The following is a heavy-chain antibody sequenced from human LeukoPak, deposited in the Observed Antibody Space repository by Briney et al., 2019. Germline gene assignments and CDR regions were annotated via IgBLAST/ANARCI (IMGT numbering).Heavy chain of an antibody. V-gene: IGHV1-46*01. CDR3: ARDSGYSGYDHIRGDF. CDR1: GYTFTSYY. Sequence: ASVKVSCKASGYTFTSYYMHWVRQAPGQGLEWVGIISPSGDASIYAQKFQGRVTMTSDMSTSTVYMELSSLRSEDKAVFYCARDSGYSGYDHIRGDFWGQGTLVTVSS. J-gene: IGHJ4*02. D-gene: IGHD5-12*01. CDR2: ISPSGDAS.